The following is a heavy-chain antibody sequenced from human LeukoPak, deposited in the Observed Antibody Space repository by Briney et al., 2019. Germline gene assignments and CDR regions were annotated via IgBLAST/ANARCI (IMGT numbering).Heavy chain of an antibody. CDR1: GGSFSDYY. D-gene: IGHD6-6*01. CDR2: INHSGST. V-gene: IGHV4-34*01. Sequence: PSETLSLTCAVYGGSFSDYYWNWIRQPPGKGLEWIGEINHSGSTNYNPSLKTRVTTSVDTSKNQFSLKLNSVTAADTAVYFCAKTPTALVRGGYYFDSWGQGTLVTVSS. CDR3: AKTPTALVRGGYYFDS. J-gene: IGHJ4*02.